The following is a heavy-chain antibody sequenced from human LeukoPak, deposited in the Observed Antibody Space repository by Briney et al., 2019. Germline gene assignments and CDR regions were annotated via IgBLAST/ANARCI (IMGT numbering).Heavy chain of an antibody. D-gene: IGHD4-17*01. CDR1: GGSISNDY. J-gene: IGHJ6*03. Sequence: SETLSLTCTVSGGSISNDYWSWIRQPPGKGLEWIGYIYNSGSTNYNPSLKSRVTISVDTSKKQFSLKLSSVTAADTAVYYCARSGTVTTSYYYYYMDVWGKGTTVTVS. CDR3: ARSGTVTTSYYYYYMDV. CDR2: IYNSGST. V-gene: IGHV4-59*01.